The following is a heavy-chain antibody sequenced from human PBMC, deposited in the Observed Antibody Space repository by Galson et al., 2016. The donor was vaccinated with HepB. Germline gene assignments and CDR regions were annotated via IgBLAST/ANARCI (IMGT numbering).Heavy chain of an antibody. Sequence: CAISGDSVSSNSAAWNWIRQSPSRGLEWLGRTYYRSKWYNDYAVSVKSRITINPDTSKNQFSLQLNSVTLEDTAVYYCAREDYSSGWPLNWYFDLWGRGTLVSVSS. CDR2: TYYRSKWYN. CDR1: GDSVSSNSAA. CDR3: AREDYSSGWPLNWYFDL. D-gene: IGHD6-19*01. J-gene: IGHJ2*01. V-gene: IGHV6-1*01.